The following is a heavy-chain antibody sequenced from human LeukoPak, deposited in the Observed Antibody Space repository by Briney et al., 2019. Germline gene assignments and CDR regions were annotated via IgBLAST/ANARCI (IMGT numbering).Heavy chain of an antibody. Sequence: PSETLSLTCTASGDSISSSSYYWARIRQSPEKGLEWIGSIYYFGSTYDNPSLKSRVTMSVDTSKNQFSLKLSSVTAADTAVYYCARQYVDILTGYHRGELYWYFDLWGRGTLVTVSS. CDR2: IYYFGST. CDR1: GDSISSSSYY. D-gene: IGHD3-9*01. CDR3: ARQYVDILTGYHRGELYWYFDL. J-gene: IGHJ2*01. V-gene: IGHV4-39*01.